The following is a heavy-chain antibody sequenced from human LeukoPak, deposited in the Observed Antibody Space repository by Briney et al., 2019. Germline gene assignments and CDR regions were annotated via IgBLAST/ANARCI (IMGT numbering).Heavy chain of an antibody. D-gene: IGHD1-1*01. V-gene: IGHV3-23*01. CDR2: ISGSGDTT. Sequence: PGGSLRLSCAASGITFSSFAMTWLRQAPGKGLEWVSVISGSGDTTYYADSVKGRFTISRDNSKNTLYLQMNTLRADDTAVYYCATTKQARRYFDYWGQGILVTVSS. J-gene: IGHJ4*02. CDR1: GITFSSFA. CDR3: ATTKQARRYFDY.